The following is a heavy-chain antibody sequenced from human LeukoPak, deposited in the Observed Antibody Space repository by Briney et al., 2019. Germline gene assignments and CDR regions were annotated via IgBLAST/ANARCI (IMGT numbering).Heavy chain of an antibody. J-gene: IGHJ6*02. D-gene: IGHD3-22*01. Sequence: SETLSLTCTVSGGSISSYYWGWIRQPPGKGLEWIGYIYYSGSTNYNPSLKSRVTISVDTSKNQFSLKLSSVTAADTAVYYCARHYPAQSSGYLYGMDVWGQGTTVTVSS. CDR2: IYYSGST. V-gene: IGHV4-59*08. CDR1: GGSISSYY. CDR3: ARHYPAQSSGYLYGMDV.